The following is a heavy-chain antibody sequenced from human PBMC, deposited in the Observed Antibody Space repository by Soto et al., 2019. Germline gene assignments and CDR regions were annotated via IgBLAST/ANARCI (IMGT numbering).Heavy chain of an antibody. Sequence: EVQLLESGGGLVQPGGSLRLSCATSGFTFDNYAMTWVRQAPGKGLEWVSTFNGRGGMTYYADSVKGRFTISRDNSKKIVFLQLDRLRGEDTAVYYCAKKRAVGGFSYCDNWGQGPLVSVSS. V-gene: IGHV3-23*01. D-gene: IGHD2-15*01. J-gene: IGHJ4*02. CDR2: FNGRGGMT. CDR3: AKKRAVGGFSYCDN. CDR1: GFTFDNYA.